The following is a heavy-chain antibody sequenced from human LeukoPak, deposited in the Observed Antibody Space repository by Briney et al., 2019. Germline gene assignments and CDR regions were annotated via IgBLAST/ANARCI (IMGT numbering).Heavy chain of an antibody. D-gene: IGHD4-17*01. V-gene: IGHV4-4*07. Sequence: SETLSLTCTVSGGPISSYYWSWIRQPAGKGLEWIGRIYTSGSTNYNPSLKSRVTMSVDTSKNQFSLKLSSVTAADTAVYYCAREVMTTVISYYFDYWGQGTLVTVSS. J-gene: IGHJ4*02. CDR1: GGPISSYY. CDR2: IYTSGST. CDR3: AREVMTTVISYYFDY.